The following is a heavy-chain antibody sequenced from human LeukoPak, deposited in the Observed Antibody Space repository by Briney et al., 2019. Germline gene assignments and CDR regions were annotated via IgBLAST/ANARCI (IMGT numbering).Heavy chain of an antibody. CDR1: GGSFSGYY. D-gene: IGHD3-10*01. Sequence: PSETLSLTCAVYGGSFSGYYWSWIRQPPGKGLEWIGEINHSGSTNYNPSLKSRVTISVDTSKNQFSLKLSSVTAADTAVYYCARLGITMVRGRRAYGFDPWGQGTLVTVSS. CDR2: INHSGST. J-gene: IGHJ5*02. V-gene: IGHV4-34*01. CDR3: ARLGITMVRGRRAYGFDP.